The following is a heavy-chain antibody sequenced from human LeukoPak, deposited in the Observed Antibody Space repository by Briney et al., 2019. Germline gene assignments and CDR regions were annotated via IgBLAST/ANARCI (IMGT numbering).Heavy chain of an antibody. CDR3: AKPARTDYTDY. D-gene: IGHD1-14*01. J-gene: IGHJ4*02. CDR1: GGSISSSKYY. V-gene: IGHV4-39*07. CDR2: IYYSGSA. Sequence: SETLSLTCTVSGGSISSSKYYWGWIRQPPGKGLEWIGSIYYSGSAYYNPSLKSRVTISVDMSKNQFSLKLTSVTAADTAVYYCAKPARTDYTDYWGQGALVTVSS.